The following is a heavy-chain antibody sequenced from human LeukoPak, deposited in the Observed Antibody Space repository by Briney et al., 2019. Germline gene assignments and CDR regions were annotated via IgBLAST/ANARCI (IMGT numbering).Heavy chain of an antibody. V-gene: IGHV1-2*02. D-gene: IGHD3-22*01. CDR3: ASPDSSGYYYDY. CDR2: IDPNSGGT. CDR1: GYTFTGYY. Sequence: ASVKVSCKASGYTFTGYYMHWVRQAPGQGLEWMGWIDPNSGGTNYAQKFQGRVTMTRDTSISTAYMELSRLRSDDTAVYYCASPDSSGYYYDYWGQGTLVTVSS. J-gene: IGHJ4*02.